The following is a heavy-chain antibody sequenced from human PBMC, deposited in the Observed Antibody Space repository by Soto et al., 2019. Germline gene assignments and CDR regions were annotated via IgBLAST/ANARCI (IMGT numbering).Heavy chain of an antibody. CDR2: IIPILGIA. V-gene: IGHV1-69*02. Sequence: QVQLVQSGAEVKKPGSSVKVSCKASGGTFSSYTISWVRQAPGQGLEWMGRIIPILGIANYAQKFQGRVTITADKYTSTAYMELSSLRSEDTAVYYCARTRVDTAMVDVFDYWGQGTLVTVSS. CDR1: GGTFSSYT. CDR3: ARTRVDTAMVDVFDY. D-gene: IGHD5-18*01. J-gene: IGHJ4*02.